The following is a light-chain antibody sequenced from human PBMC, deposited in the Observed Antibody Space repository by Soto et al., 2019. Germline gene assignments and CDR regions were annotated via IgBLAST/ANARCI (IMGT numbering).Light chain of an antibody. CDR2: RAS. CDR1: QSVRDN. J-gene: IGKJ2*01. CDR3: QHYNFWPHT. Sequence: EILLTQYPATLAVSPGEGATLSCRASQSVRDNLAWYQQKPGQAPRLLIYRASTRATGVPARFSGSGSGTEFTLTISSLQSEDVSVYFCQHYNFWPHTFGQGTKLEIK. V-gene: IGKV3-15*01.